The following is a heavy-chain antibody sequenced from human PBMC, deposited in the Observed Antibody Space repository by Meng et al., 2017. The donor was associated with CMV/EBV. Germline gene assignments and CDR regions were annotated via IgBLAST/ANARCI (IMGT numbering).Heavy chain of an antibody. CDR3: ARLDYSSSSCGY. V-gene: IGHV1-18*01. Sequence: CMASGYTFINYGITWGRQAPGQGLEWMGWISPYNRNTTYAQRLQVRVTMTADTSTSTAYMKLRSLRSADTAVYYCARLDYSSSSCGYWGQGTLVTVSS. CDR2: ISPYNRNT. D-gene: IGHD6-6*01. CDR1: GYTFINYG. J-gene: IGHJ4*02.